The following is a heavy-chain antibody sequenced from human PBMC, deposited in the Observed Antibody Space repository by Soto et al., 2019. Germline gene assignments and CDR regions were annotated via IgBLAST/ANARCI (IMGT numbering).Heavy chain of an antibody. V-gene: IGHV3-9*01. CDR3: AKDTGPN. CDR1: GFTFDNYA. Sequence: EVQLVESGGGLVQPGRSLRLSCAASGFTFDNYAMHWVRQAPGKGLEWVSGISWNSNTIAYAASVKGRFTISRDNAKNSLYLQMNSLTAEDTAFYYCAKDTGPNWGQGTLVTVSS. CDR2: ISWNSNTI. J-gene: IGHJ4*02.